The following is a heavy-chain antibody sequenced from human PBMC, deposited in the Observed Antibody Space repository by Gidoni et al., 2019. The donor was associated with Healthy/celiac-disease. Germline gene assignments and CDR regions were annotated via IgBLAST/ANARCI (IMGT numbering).Heavy chain of an antibody. J-gene: IGHJ4*02. D-gene: IGHD5-18*01. Sequence: QLQLQESGPGLVKPSETLSLTCTVSGGSISSSSYYWGWIRQPPGKGLEWIGSIYYSGSTYYNPSLKSRVTISVDTSKNQFSLKLSSVTAADTAVYYCARHSVETYSYGYMVDYWGQGTLVTVSS. CDR2: IYYSGST. CDR3: ARHSVETYSYGYMVDY. V-gene: IGHV4-39*01. CDR1: GGSISSSSYY.